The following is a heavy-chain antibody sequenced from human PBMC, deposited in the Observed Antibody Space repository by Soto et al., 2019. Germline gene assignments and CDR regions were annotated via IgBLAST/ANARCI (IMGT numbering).Heavy chain of an antibody. CDR1: GGTFSSYA. J-gene: IGHJ6*02. D-gene: IGHD2-15*01. V-gene: IGHV1-69*13. Sequence: SVKVSCKASGGTFSSYAISWVRQAPGQGLEWMGGIIPIFGTANYAQKFQGRVTITADESTSAAYMELSSLRSEDTAVYYCARALYCSGGSCYPLVDYYYYGMDVWGQGTTVTVSS. CDR2: IIPIFGTA. CDR3: ARALYCSGGSCYPLVDYYYYGMDV.